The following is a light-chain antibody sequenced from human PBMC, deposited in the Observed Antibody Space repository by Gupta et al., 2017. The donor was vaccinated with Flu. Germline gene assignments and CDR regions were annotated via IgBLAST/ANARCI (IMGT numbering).Light chain of an antibody. J-gene: IGKJ3*01. Sequence: QMTQSPSTLSAFVGDRVTITCRASVSISGWLAWYQQKPGQVPKLLIYQASILGSGLPSRFSGSGAGTEFTLTISSLQPDDFATYYCQQYFSLWTFGPGTKVEVK. CDR1: VSISGW. CDR3: QQYFSLWT. CDR2: QAS. V-gene: IGKV1-5*03.